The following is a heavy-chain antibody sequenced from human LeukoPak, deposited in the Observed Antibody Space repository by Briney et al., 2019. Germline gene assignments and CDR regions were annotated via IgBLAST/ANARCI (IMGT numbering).Heavy chain of an antibody. J-gene: IGHJ4*02. D-gene: IGHD3-10*01. Sequence: GGSLRPSCAASGFTFSSYAMSWVRQAPGKGLEWVSAISGSGGSTYYADSVKGRFTISRDNSKNTLYLQMNSLRAEDTAVYYCAKDSGYYGGYYFDYWGQGTLVTVSS. CDR2: ISGSGGST. CDR1: GFTFSSYA. V-gene: IGHV3-23*01. CDR3: AKDSGYYGGYYFDY.